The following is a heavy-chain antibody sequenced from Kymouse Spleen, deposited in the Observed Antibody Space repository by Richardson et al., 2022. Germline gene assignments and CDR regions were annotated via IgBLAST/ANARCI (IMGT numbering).Heavy chain of an antibody. CDR2: IYYSGST. CDR3: ARQGYSSSFFDY. D-gene: IGHD6-13*01. CDR1: GGSISSSSYY. V-gene: IGHV4-39*01. Sequence: QLQLQESGPGLVKPSETLSLTCTVSGGSISSSSYYWGWIRQPPGKGLEWIGSIYYSGSTYYNPSLKSRVTISVDTSKNQFSLKLSSVTAADTAVYYCARQGYSSSFFDYWGQGTLVTVSS. J-gene: IGHJ4*02.